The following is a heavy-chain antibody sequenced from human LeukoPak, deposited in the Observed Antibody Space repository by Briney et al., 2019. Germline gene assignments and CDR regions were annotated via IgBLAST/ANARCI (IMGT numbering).Heavy chain of an antibody. CDR3: AKVGANYYYYYGMDV. Sequence: GGSLRLSCAASRFTFSSYGTHWVRQAPGKGLEWVAVISYDGSNKYYADSVKGRFTISRDNSKNTLYLQMNSLRAEDTAVYYCAKVGANYYYYYGMDVWGKGTTVTVSS. J-gene: IGHJ6*04. V-gene: IGHV3-30*18. CDR1: RFTFSSYG. D-gene: IGHD1-26*01. CDR2: ISYDGSNK.